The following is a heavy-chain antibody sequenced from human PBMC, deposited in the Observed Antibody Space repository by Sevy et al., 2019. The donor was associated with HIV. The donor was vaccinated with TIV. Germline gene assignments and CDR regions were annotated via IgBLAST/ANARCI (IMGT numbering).Heavy chain of an antibody. CDR1: GFTFNTFA. D-gene: IGHD3-16*01. J-gene: IGHJ4*02. Sequence: GGSLRLSCTAFGFTFNTFALNWVRQAPGKGLEWVATIGRGAENKHYADSVKGRFTISRDKSRNTLYLQLNNLRAEDTAMYYCGSWVQAHLDSWGQGTPVTVSS. CDR2: IGRGAENK. CDR3: GSWVQAHLDS. V-gene: IGHV3-23*01.